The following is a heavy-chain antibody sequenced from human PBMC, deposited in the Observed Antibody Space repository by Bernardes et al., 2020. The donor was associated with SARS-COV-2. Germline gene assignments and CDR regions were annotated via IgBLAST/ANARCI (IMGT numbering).Heavy chain of an antibody. D-gene: IGHD3-10*01. V-gene: IGHV4-34*01. CDR3: ARGHRSMVRANWFDP. CDR1: GGSFSGYY. Sequence: SETLSLTCAVYGGSFSGYYWSWIRQPPGKGLEWIGEINHSGSTNYNPSLKSRVTISVDTSKNQFSLKLSSVTAADTAVYYCARGHRSMVRANWFDPWGQGTLVTVSS. CDR2: INHSGST. J-gene: IGHJ5*02.